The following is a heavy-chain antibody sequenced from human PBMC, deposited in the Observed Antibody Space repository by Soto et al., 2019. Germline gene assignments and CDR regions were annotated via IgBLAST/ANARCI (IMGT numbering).Heavy chain of an antibody. V-gene: IGHV3-23*01. Sequence: VQLLESGGGLVQPGGSLRLSCAASGFTFSTSVMSWVRQAPGKGLEWVSGISPSGGSTYYPDSVKGRFTISRDNSKSTLYLQMNILRAEDTAIYYCASRYYYYYTMDVWGHGTTVTVSS. CDR1: GFTFSTSV. J-gene: IGHJ6*02. CDR3: ASRYYYYYTMDV. CDR2: ISPSGGST.